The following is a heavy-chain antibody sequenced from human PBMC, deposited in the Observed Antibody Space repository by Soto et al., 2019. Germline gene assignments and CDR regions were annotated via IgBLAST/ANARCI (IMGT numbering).Heavy chain of an antibody. V-gene: IGHV3-21*01. Sequence: GGSLRLSCSASGFTFSSYSMNWVRQAPGKGLEWVSSISSSSAYIYYADSVKGRFTISRDNAKNSLYLQMNSMRAEDTAVYYCAREIVATAYLDSWGRRTLVTVSS. D-gene: IGHD5-12*01. CDR2: ISSSSAYI. CDR1: GFTFSSYS. CDR3: AREIVATAYLDS. J-gene: IGHJ4*02.